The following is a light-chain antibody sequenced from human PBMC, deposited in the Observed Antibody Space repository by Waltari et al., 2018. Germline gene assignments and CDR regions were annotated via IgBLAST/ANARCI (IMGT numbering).Light chain of an antibody. V-gene: IGKV3-20*01. J-gene: IGKJ3*01. CDR1: QSVSSNY. Sequence: VLTQSPGTLSLSPGERATPPCRASQSVSSNYLAWYQQKPGQAPRLLIYSASNKATGIPDRFSGSGSGTDFTLTISRLGPEDSAVYYCQHYGSSLFTFGPGTKV. CDR2: SAS. CDR3: QHYGSSLFT.